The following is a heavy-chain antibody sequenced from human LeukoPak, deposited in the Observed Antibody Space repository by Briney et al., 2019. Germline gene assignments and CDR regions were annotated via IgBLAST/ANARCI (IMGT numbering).Heavy chain of an antibody. J-gene: IGHJ4*02. D-gene: IGHD6-13*01. CDR1: GYTFTSYG. V-gene: IGHV1-18*01. CDR2: ISAYKGNT. Sequence: ASVKVSCKASGYTFTSYGISWVRQAPGQGLEWMGWISAYKGNTNYAQKLQGRVTMTTDTSTSTAYMELRSLRSDDTAVYYCARKCPVGSSWCFDYWGQGTLVTVSS. CDR3: ARKCPVGSSWCFDY.